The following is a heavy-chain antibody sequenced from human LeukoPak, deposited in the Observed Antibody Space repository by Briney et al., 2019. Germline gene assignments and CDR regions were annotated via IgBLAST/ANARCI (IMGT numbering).Heavy chain of an antibody. CDR3: ARDFSSTSCDY. CDR1: GFTFSSFP. D-gene: IGHD2-2*01. CDR2: ISGGGVST. Sequence: GGSLRLSCAASGFTFSSFPMSWVRQAPGKGLEWVSVISGGGVSTYYADSVKGRFTISRDNSKNTLYLQMNSLRAEVTAVYYCARDFSSTSCDYWGQGTLVTVSS. J-gene: IGHJ4*02. V-gene: IGHV3-23*01.